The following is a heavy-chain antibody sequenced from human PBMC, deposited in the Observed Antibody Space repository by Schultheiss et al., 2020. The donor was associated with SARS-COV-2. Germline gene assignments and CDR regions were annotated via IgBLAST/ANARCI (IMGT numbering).Heavy chain of an antibody. D-gene: IGHD2-2*01. CDR1: GGSFSGYY. Sequence: SETLSLTCAVYGGSFSGYYWSWIRQPPGKGLEWIGEIHHTGTNYNPSLKSRVTISVDTSKNQFSLKLSSVTAADTAVYYCAREEDCSSTSCYRWFDPWGQGTLVTVSS. CDR3: AREEDCSSTSCYRWFDP. CDR2: IHHTGT. J-gene: IGHJ5*02. V-gene: IGHV4-34*01.